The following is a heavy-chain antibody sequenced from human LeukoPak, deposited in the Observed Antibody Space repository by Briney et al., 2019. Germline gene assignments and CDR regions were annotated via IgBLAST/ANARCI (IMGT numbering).Heavy chain of an antibody. V-gene: IGHV4-4*07. CDR2: IYTSGTT. CDR3: ARGDYYDSSGYYWGLDY. CDR1: GGSISSYY. D-gene: IGHD3-22*01. J-gene: IGHJ4*02. Sequence: SETLSLTCTVSGGSISSYYWSWIRQPAGKGLEWIGRIYTSGTTHYNPSLKSRVTMSVDTSKNQFSLKLSSVTAADTAVYYCARGDYYDSSGYYWGLDYWGQGTLVTVSS.